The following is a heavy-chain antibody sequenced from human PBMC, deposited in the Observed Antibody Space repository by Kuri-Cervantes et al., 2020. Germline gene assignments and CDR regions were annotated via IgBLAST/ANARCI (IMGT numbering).Heavy chain of an antibody. J-gene: IGHJ4*02. Sequence: GESLKISCAASGFTFSSYAMSWVRQAPGKGLEWVSAISGSGGSTYYADSVKGRFTISRDNSKNTLYLQMNSLRAEDTAVYYCATQRRGTTTWGQGTLVTVSS. V-gene: IGHV3-23*01. CDR2: ISGSGGST. D-gene: IGHD1-1*01. CDR3: ATQRRGTTT. CDR1: GFTFSSYA.